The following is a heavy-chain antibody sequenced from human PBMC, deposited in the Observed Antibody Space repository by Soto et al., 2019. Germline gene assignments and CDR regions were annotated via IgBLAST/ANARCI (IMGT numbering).Heavy chain of an antibody. V-gene: IGHV1-18*01. D-gene: IGHD5-18*01. CDR3: ARDTAMALPDA. J-gene: IGHJ4*02. CDR2: INPYNGNT. CDR1: GYTFTSYA. Sequence: QVQLVQSGTEVKKPGASVKVSCKASGYTFTSYAISWVRQAPGQGLEWMGWINPYNGNTNYAQKLQGRVTMTTDTPTSTAYVELRSLRSDDTAVYYCARDTAMALPDAWGQGTLVTVSS.